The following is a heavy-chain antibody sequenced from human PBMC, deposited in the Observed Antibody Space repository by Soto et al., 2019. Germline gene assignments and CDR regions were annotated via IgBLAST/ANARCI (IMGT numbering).Heavy chain of an antibody. D-gene: IGHD1-26*01. CDR3: TTRGRLGDAFDI. V-gene: IGHV3-15*01. CDR1: GFTFSNAW. J-gene: IGHJ3*02. Sequence: PGGSLRLSCAASGFTFSNAWMSWVRQSPGKGLEWVGRIKSKTDGGTTDYAAPVKGRFTISRDDSKNTLYLQMNSLKTEDTAVYYCTTRGRLGDAFDIWGQGTMVTVSS. CDR2: IKSKTDGGTT.